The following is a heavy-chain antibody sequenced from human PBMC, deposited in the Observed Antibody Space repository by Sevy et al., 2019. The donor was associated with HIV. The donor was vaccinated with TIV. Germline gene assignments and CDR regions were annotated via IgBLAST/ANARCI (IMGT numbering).Heavy chain of an antibody. CDR1: GYTLTELS. J-gene: IGHJ4*02. D-gene: IGHD3-22*01. CDR3: STTRDYYDSSGYPFDY. V-gene: IGHV1-24*01. Sequence: ASVKVSCKVSGYTLTELSMHWVRQAPGKGLEWMATFDPEDGETIYAQKFQGRVTMTEDTSTDTAYMELSSLGSEDTAMYYCSTTRDYYDSSGYPFDYWGQGTLVTVSS. CDR2: FDPEDGET.